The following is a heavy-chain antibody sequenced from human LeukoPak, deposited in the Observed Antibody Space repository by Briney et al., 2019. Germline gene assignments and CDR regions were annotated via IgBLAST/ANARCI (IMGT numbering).Heavy chain of an antibody. J-gene: IGHJ4*02. Sequence: SGGSLRLSCAASGFTFSTYWMSWVRQAPGEGLEWVANLKPDGGAKYYVDSVKGRFTISRDNAKNSLFLQMNSLRVEDTAVYYWAPWGGGPLYFAFWGQGTLVTV. CDR1: GFTFSTYW. CDR2: LKPDGGAK. V-gene: IGHV3-7*05. CDR3: APWGGGPLYFAF. D-gene: IGHD3-16*01.